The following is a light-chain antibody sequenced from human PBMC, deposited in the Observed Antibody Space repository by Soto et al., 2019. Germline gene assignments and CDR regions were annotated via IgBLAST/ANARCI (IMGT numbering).Light chain of an antibody. CDR2: GAS. V-gene: IGKV3-20*01. CDR1: QSVSSSY. J-gene: IGKJ1*01. Sequence: EIVMTQSPATLSVSPWERATLSCRASQSVSSSYLAWYQQKPGQAPRLLIYGASSRATGIPDRFSGSGSGTDFTLTISRLEPEDFAVYYCQQYGSSWTFGQGTKV. CDR3: QQYGSSWT.